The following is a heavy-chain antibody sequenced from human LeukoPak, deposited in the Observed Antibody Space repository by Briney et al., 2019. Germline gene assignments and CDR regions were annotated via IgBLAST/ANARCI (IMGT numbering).Heavy chain of an antibody. CDR3: ARDPRGYCGSTSCPNY. J-gene: IGHJ4*02. V-gene: IGHV1-69*01. D-gene: IGHD2-2*01. Sequence: SVKVSCKASGGTFSGYAISWVRQAPGQGLEWMGGIIPIFGTANYAQKFQGRVTITADESTSTAYMELSSLRSEDTAVYYRARDPRGYCGSTSCPNYWGQGTLVTVSS. CDR1: GGTFSGYA. CDR2: IIPIFGTA.